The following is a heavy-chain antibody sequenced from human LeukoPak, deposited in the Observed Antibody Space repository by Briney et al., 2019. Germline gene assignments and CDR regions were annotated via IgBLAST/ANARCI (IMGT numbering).Heavy chain of an antibody. V-gene: IGHV4-59*01. Sequence: SETLSLTCTVSGASINIYYWSWVRQPPGKGLEWIGYISYSGGTDYNPSLKSRVTISLDPSKNQFSLNLSSVTAADTAVYYCARGRRYFDYWGQGTLVTVSS. J-gene: IGHJ4*02. CDR3: ARGRRYFDY. CDR2: ISYSGGT. CDR1: GASINIYY.